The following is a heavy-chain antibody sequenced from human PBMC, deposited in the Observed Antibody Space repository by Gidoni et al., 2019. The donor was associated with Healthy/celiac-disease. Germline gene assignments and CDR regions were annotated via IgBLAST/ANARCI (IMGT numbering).Heavy chain of an antibody. D-gene: IGHD1-26*01. V-gene: IGHV3-21*01. CDR1: GFTFSSYS. CDR3: ARGISGSYHDAFDI. Sequence: EVQLVESGGGLVKPGGSLRLCGAASGFTFSSYSMYWVRQAAGKGLVWVSSISSSSSYIYYAVSVKGRFTISRDNAKNSMYLQMNSLRAEDTAVYYCARGISGSYHDAFDIWGQGTMVTVSS. CDR2: ISSSSSYI. J-gene: IGHJ3*02.